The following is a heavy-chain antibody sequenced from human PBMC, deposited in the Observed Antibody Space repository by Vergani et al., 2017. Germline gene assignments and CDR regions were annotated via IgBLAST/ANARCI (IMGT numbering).Heavy chain of an antibody. J-gene: IGHJ4*02. CDR3: ARAERLHIVVVTAIFDY. D-gene: IGHD2-21*02. V-gene: IGHV4-30-4*08. CDR2: IYYSGST. CDR1: GGSISSGDYY. Sequence: QVQLQESGPGLVKPSQTLSLTCTVSGGSISSGDYYWSWIRQPPGKGLEWIGYIYYSGSTYYNPSLKSRVTISVDTSKNQFSLKLSSVTAADTAVYYCARAERLHIVVVTAIFDYWGQGTLVTVSS.